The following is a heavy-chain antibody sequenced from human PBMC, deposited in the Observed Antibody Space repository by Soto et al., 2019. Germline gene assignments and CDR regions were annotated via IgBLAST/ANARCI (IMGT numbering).Heavy chain of an antibody. V-gene: IGHV3-74*01. CDR1: GFTFSSYW. CDR3: TRDPYVLRFLEWLPPGGEYAMDV. Sequence: PGGSLRLSCAASGFTFSSYWMHWVRQAPGEGLVWVSRINGGGSITTYADSVKGRFSISRDNAKNSLYLQMNSLRAEDTAVYYCTRDPYVLRFLEWLPPGGEYAMDVWGQGTTVTVSS. D-gene: IGHD3-3*01. J-gene: IGHJ6*02. CDR2: INGGGSIT.